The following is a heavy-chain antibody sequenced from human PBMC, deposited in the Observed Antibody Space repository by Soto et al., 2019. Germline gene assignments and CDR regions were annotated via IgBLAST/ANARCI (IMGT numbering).Heavy chain of an antibody. D-gene: IGHD3-22*01. CDR2: ISSSGGST. CDR1: GFTFSSYA. Sequence: EVQLLESGGDLIQPGGSLRLSCAASGFTFSSYAMSWVRQAPGKGLGWVSAISSSGGSTFYADSVKGRFTISRDNSRNTLYLQMNSLRAEDTAIYYCAKYQPMTQPPPYFDYWGQRALVTVSS. CDR3: AKYQPMTQPPPYFDY. J-gene: IGHJ4*02. V-gene: IGHV3-23*01.